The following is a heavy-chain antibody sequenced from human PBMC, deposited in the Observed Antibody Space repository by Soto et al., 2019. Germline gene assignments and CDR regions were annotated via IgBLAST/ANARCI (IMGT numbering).Heavy chain of an antibody. CDR2: ISSSGTTI. CDR1: RFRFSDYY. Sequence: GGSLRLSCEASRFRFSDYYMSWVRQAPGKGLEWVSFISSSGTTIYYADSVKGRFTISRDNAKNSLFLQMNSLRVEDTAVYYCAKEWDLDVWGQGTTVTVSS. CDR3: AKEWDLDV. J-gene: IGHJ6*02. V-gene: IGHV3-11*01. D-gene: IGHD1-26*01.